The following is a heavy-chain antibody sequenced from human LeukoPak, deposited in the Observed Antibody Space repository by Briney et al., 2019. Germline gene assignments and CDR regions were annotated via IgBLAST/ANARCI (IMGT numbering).Heavy chain of an antibody. J-gene: IGHJ5*02. CDR3: ARSLAYCGGDCYSRWFDP. CDR2: IIPIFGTA. D-gene: IGHD2-21*02. Sequence: ASVKVSCKASGGTFSSYAISWVRQAPGQGLEWMGGIIPIFGTANYAQKFRGRVTITADESTSTAYMELSSLRSEDTAVYYCARSLAYCGGDCYSRWFDPWGQGTLVTVSS. V-gene: IGHV1-69*13. CDR1: GGTFSSYA.